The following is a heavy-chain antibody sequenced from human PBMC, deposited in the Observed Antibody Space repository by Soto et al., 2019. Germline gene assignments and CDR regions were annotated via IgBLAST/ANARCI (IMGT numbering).Heavy chain of an antibody. CDR3: AKATATGGGAFDI. D-gene: IGHD2-8*02. CDR2: ILVGGST. CDR1: GFICSSYD. J-gene: IGHJ3*02. V-gene: IGHV3-23*01. Sequence: PGGSLRLSCAASGFICSSYDMSWVRQAPGKGLEWVSTILVGGSTHYPDSVKGRFTISRDNSKNTVFLQMNSLTAGDTAVYYCAKATATGGGAFDICGQGTMVTASS.